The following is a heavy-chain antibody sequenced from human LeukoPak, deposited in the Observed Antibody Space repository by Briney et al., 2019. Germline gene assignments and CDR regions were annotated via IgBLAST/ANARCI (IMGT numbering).Heavy chain of an antibody. CDR3: ASPTPYGDYLIFDY. V-gene: IGHV3-53*01. CDR2: IYSGGST. D-gene: IGHD4-17*01. J-gene: IGHJ4*02. CDR1: GFTVSSNY. Sequence: PGGSLRLSCAASGFTVSSNYMSWVRQAPGKGLEWVSVIYSGGSTYYADSVKGRFTISRDNSKNTLYLQMNSLRAEDTAVYYCASPTPYGDYLIFDYWGQGTLVTVSS.